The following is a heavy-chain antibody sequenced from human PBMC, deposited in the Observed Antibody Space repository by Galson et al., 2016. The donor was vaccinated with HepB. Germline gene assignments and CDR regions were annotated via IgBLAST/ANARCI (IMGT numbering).Heavy chain of an antibody. J-gene: IGHJ4*02. CDR3: ARRLVGGLGQRVKGDYIDY. V-gene: IGHV4-59*08. CDR2: IYHSGSV. D-gene: IGHD3/OR15-3a*01. CDR1: GDSVTTKY. Sequence: ETLSLTCTVSGDSVTTKYWSWIRQPPGKTLEWIGCIYHSGSVNLSPSLKSRVIMSVDTSKNQFSLKLNSVTAADTAVFYCARRLVGGLGQRVKGDYIDYWGKGILVPVSS.